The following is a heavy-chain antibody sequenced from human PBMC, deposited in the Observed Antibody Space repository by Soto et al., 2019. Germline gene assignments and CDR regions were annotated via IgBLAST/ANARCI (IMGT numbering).Heavy chain of an antibody. CDR2: ISTYTGHT. J-gene: IGHJ6*02. D-gene: IGHD4-4*01. Sequence: QVQLVQSGAEVKKPGASVTVSCKASGYSFTNYGISWVRQAPGQGLEWMGWISTYTGHTNYAENLQGGVTMTTDTSTSTACMELRSLRSDDTAVYYCARDLGLHHGYYYGMDVWGQGTTVTVSS. CDR1: GYSFTNYG. CDR3: ARDLGLHHGYYYGMDV. V-gene: IGHV1-18*04.